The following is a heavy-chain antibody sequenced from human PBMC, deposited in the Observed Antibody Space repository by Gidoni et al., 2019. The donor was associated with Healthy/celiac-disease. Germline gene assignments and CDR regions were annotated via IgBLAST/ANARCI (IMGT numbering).Heavy chain of an antibody. CDR3: ARDRFPNSNLGRFDP. CDR2: ISSSSSYI. V-gene: IGHV3-21*01. J-gene: IGHJ5*02. D-gene: IGHD4-4*01. Sequence: EVQLVESGGGLVKPGGSLRLSCAASGFTFSSYSMNWVRQAPGKGLEWVSSISSSSSYIYYADSVKGRFTISRDNAKNSLYLQMNSLRAEDTAVYYCARDRFPNSNLGRFDPWGQGTLVTVSS. CDR1: GFTFSSYS.